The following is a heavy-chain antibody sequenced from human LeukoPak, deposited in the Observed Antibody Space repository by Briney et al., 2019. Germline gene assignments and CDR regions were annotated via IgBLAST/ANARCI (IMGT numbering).Heavy chain of an antibody. V-gene: IGHV3-30*03. CDR3: ARDVISRQMITLGLGF. CDR2: ISYDGSKG. J-gene: IGHJ4*02. CDR1: GFTFNSYG. D-gene: IGHD1-20*01. Sequence: GGSLRLSCVTSGFTFNSYGFYWVRQAPGKGLEWVAVISYDGSKGYYADSVKGRFTISRDTSNKTAYLEMNSLRVDDTAVYYCARDVISRQMITLGLGFWGQGTLVTVSS.